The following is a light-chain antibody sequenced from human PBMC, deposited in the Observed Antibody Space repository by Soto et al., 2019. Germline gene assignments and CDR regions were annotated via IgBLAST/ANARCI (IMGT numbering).Light chain of an antibody. Sequence: EIVLTQSPGTLSLSPGERATLSCRASQSVSSSYLAWYQQKPGQAPRLLIYGASRRATGIPDRFSGSGSGTDFTLTISRLEPEDFAVYSCQKYGSSSYTFGQGTKLELK. CDR3: QKYGSSSYT. CDR1: QSVSSSY. V-gene: IGKV3-20*01. CDR2: GAS. J-gene: IGKJ2*01.